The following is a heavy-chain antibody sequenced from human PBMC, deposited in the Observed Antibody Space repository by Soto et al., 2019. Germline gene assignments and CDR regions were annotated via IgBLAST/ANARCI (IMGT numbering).Heavy chain of an antibody. CDR2: ISGSGGST. V-gene: IGHV3-23*01. CDR3: AKLRDYYGSGSYPGYFQH. CDR1: GFTFSSYA. D-gene: IGHD3-10*01. Sequence: EVQLLESGGGLVQPGGSLRLSCAASGFTFSSYAMSWVRQAPGKGLEWVSAISGSGGSTYYADSVKGRFTISRDNSKNTLYLQMNSLRAEDTAVYYCAKLRDYYGSGSYPGYFQHWGQGTLVTVSS. J-gene: IGHJ1*01.